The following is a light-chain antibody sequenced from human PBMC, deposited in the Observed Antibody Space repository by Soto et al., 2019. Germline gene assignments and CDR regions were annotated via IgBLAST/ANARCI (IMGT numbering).Light chain of an antibody. V-gene: IGKV2-28*01. CDR3: MQALQSPPT. J-gene: IGKJ1*01. CDR1: QSLLHSNGYDS. Sequence: VRTQSPLSLPVTPGEPASISCRSSQSLLHSNGYDSLDWDLQKPGQSPQLLIYLGSNRASGVPARFSGSGSGTDFTLKISRVEADDVGVYYCMQALQSPPTFGQGTKVEIK. CDR2: LGS.